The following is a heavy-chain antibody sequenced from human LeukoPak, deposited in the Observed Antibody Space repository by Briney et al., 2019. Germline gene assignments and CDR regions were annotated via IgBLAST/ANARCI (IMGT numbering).Heavy chain of an antibody. J-gene: IGHJ3*02. Sequence: GGSLRLSCAASGFTVSSNYMSWVRQAPGKGLEWVSVIYSGGSTYYADSVKGRFTISRDNSKNTLYLQINSLRAEDTAVYYCAREIRGAFDIWGQGTMVTVSS. CDR2: IYSGGST. CDR1: GFTVSSNY. CDR3: AREIRGAFDI. V-gene: IGHV3-66*02. D-gene: IGHD3-3*01.